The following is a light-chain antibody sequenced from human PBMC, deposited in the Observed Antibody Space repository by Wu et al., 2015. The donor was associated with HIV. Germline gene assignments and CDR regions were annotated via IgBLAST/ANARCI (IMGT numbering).Light chain of an antibody. CDR1: QGIGND. J-gene: IGKJ4*01. V-gene: IGKV1-6*01. CDR2: AAS. CDR3: LQDHSYLT. Sequence: QMTQSPPSLSASVGDGVTITCRASQGIGNDLAWYQQKPGKAPKLLIYAASSLPIGVPSRFSGSGSGTDFTLTISSLQPEDLGTYYCLQDHSYLTFGGGTRVEIK.